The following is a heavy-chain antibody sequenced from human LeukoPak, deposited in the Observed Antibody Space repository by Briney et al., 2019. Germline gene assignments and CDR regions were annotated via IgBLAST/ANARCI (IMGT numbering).Heavy chain of an antibody. D-gene: IGHD3-22*01. V-gene: IGHV3-43*02. CDR2: ISGDSATT. CDR1: GFTFDDYS. CDR3: AKDGYYDSSGYS. Sequence: GGSLRLSCAVSGFTFDDYSMHWVRQPPGKGLEWVSLISGDSATTDYADSVKGRFTISRDNRRNSLYLQMSSLRIEDTALYYCAKDGYYDSSGYSWGQGTLVTVSS. J-gene: IGHJ4*02.